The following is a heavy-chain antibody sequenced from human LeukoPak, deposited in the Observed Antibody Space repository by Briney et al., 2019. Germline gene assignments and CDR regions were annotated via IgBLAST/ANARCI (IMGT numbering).Heavy chain of an antibody. CDR3: ARDHGSGSYYLDY. CDR2: ISGNSKYI. Sequence: PGGSLRLSCAASGFTFSSYNIIRVRQAPGKGLEWVSSISGNSKYIYYADSVKGRFTISRDNAKNSLYLHMNSLRADDTAVYYCARDHGSGSYYLDYWGQGTLVTVSS. V-gene: IGHV3-21*01. D-gene: IGHD3-10*01. CDR1: GFTFSSYN. J-gene: IGHJ4*02.